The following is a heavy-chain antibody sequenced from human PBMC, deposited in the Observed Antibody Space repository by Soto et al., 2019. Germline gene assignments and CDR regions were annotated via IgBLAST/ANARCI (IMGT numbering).Heavy chain of an antibody. CDR3: ARRGWDSSGSYRWFDY. CDR2: NYYSGST. D-gene: IGHD6-19*01. CDR1: GGSISSSSYY. J-gene: IGHJ4*02. V-gene: IGHV4-39*01. Sequence: QLQLQESGPGLVKPSETLSLTCTVSGGSISSSSYYWGWIRQPPWKGLDWIGSNYYSGSTYYNPSLKSRVTISVDTSKSQCALKLSSVTAADTAVYYCARRGWDSSGSYRWFDYWGQGTLVTVSS.